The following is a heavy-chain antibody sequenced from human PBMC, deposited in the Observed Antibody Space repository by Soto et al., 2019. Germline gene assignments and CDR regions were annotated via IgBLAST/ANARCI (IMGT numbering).Heavy chain of an antibody. V-gene: IGHV1-46*01. J-gene: IGHJ6*02. CDR2: INPSGGST. D-gene: IGHD5-12*01. CDR1: GYTFTSYY. Sequence: QVQLVQSGAEVKKPGASVKVSCKASGYTFTSYYMHWVRQAPGQGLEWMGIINPSGGSTSYAQKFQGRVTMTRDTSTSTVYMELSSLRSEDTAVYYCARAYSGYDFAYYYYGMDVWGQGTTATVSS. CDR3: ARAYSGYDFAYYYYGMDV.